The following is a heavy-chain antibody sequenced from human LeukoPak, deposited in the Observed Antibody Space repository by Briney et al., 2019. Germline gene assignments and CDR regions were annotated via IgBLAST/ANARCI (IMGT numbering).Heavy chain of an antibody. Sequence: SETLSLTCTVSGGFITSHLWTWIRQAPGKGLEWVGYVSKSGSTNYNPSLQSRIPISVDTSKNQFFLKLTSMTAADTAVYFCARDDYGVFDAFDVWGQGTVVTVSS. CDR1: GGFITSHL. CDR2: VSKSGST. J-gene: IGHJ3*01. V-gene: IGHV4-4*08. CDR3: ARDDYGVFDAFDV. D-gene: IGHD3-16*01.